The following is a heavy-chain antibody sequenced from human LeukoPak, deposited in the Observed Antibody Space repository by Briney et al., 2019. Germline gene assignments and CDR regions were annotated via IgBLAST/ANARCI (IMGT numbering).Heavy chain of an antibody. V-gene: IGHV3-7*01. CDR2: IKQDGSEK. CDR3: GRDRAFGGVIGAFDI. Sequence: GGSLRLSCVASGFTFSSYWMSSVRQAPGKGLEWVSNIKQDGSEKYYVDSVKGRFTISRDNAKNSLYLQMRSMRAEDTAVYYCGRDRAFGGVIGAFDIWGQGTMVTVSS. D-gene: IGHD3-16*01. J-gene: IGHJ3*02. CDR1: GFTFSSYW.